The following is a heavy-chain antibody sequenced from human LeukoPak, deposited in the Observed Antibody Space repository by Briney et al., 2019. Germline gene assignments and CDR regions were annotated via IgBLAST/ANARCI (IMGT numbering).Heavy chain of an antibody. CDR3: ARNYDILTGYYPFDH. CDR1: GYSFASNW. J-gene: IGHJ5*02. CDR2: IYPADSDT. Sequence: GESLKISCKGSGYSFASNWIGWVRQMPGKGLEWMGGIYPADSDTRYRPSFQGQVTISADKSISTAYLQWSSLKASDTAIYYCARNYDILTGYYPFDHWGQGTLVTVSS. D-gene: IGHD3-9*01. V-gene: IGHV5-51*01.